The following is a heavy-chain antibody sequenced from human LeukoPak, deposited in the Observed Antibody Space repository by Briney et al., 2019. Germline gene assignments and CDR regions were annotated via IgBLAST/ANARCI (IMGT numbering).Heavy chain of an antibody. J-gene: IGHJ6*03. CDR3: ARHASSSWYGDYYYYYYMDV. CDR2: IYYSGST. CDR1: GGSFSGYY. V-gene: IGHV4-59*08. D-gene: IGHD6-13*01. Sequence: SSETLSLTCAVYGGSFSGYYWSWIRQPPGKGLEWIGYIYYSGSTNYNPSLKSRVTKSVDTSKNQFSLKLSSVTAADTAVYYCARHASSSWYGDYYYYYYMDVWGKGTTVTVSS.